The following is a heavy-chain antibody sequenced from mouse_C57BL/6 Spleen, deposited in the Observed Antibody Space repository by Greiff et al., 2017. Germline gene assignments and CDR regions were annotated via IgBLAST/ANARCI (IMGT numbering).Heavy chain of an antibody. J-gene: IGHJ4*01. V-gene: IGHV1-63*01. CDR1: GYTFTNYW. Sequence: VKLQQSGAELVRPGTSVKMSCKASGYTFTNYWIGWAKQRPGHGLEWIGDIYPGGGYTNYNEKFKGKATLTADKSSSTAYMQFSSLTSEDSAIYCCASGGSSYAMDYWGQGTSVTVSS. CDR3: ASGGSSYAMDY. CDR2: IYPGGGYT. D-gene: IGHD1-1*02.